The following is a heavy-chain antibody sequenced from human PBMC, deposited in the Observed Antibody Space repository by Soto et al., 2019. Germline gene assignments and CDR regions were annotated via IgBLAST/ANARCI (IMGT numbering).Heavy chain of an antibody. Sequence: PGESLKISCKGSGYTFTSYGISWVRQAPGQGLEWMGWISAYNGNTNYAQKLQGRVTMTTDTSTSTAYMELRSLRSDDTAVYYCARGLIAARFRFDYWGQGTLVTVSS. J-gene: IGHJ4*02. CDR3: ARGLIAARFRFDY. D-gene: IGHD6-6*01. CDR2: ISAYNGNT. CDR1: GYTFTSYG. V-gene: IGHV1-18*04.